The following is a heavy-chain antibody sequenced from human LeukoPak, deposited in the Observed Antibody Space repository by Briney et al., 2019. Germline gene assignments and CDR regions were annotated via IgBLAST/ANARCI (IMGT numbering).Heavy chain of an antibody. CDR1: GYTFSDYW. J-gene: IGHJ4*02. CDR3: ARVGAPGGLRPYHYYY. D-gene: IGHD3-16*01. CDR2: IDPASGIT. Sequence: GASVKVSCKASGYTFSDYWIHWVRQAPGRGLECLGWIDPASGITNQPQKFQGRITVTRDTSASTVYMDLTGLTTDDTALYYCARVGAPGGLRPYHYYYWGQGTLVTVSS. V-gene: IGHV1-2*02.